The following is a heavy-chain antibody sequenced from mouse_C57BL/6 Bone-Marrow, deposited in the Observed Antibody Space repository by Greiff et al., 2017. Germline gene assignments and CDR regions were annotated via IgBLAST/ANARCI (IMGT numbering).Heavy chain of an antibody. V-gene: IGHV1-55*01. CDR3: ARLGLSYSLFAY. CDR2: IYPGSGST. J-gene: IGHJ3*01. CDR1: GYTFTSYW. Sequence: QVQLKQPGAELVKPGASVKMSCKASGYTFTSYWITWVKQRPGQGLEWIGDIYPGSGSTNYNEKFKSKATLTVDTSSSTAYMQLSSLTSEDSAVYYCARLGLSYSLFAYWGQGTLVTVSA. D-gene: IGHD3-3*01.